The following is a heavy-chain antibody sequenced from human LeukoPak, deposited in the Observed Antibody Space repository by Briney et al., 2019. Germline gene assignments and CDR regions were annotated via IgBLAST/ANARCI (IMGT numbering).Heavy chain of an antibody. V-gene: IGHV3-30-3*02. J-gene: IGHJ4*02. Sequence: GGSLRLSCAASGFTFSSYAMHWVRQAPGKGLEWVAVISYDGSNKYYADSVKGRFTISRDNSKNTLYLQMNSLRAEDTAVYYCAKDLLLGIVVVPAAKSHFDYWGQGTLVTVSS. CDR3: AKDLLLGIVVVPAAKSHFDY. CDR1: GFTFSSYA. CDR2: ISYDGSNK. D-gene: IGHD2-2*01.